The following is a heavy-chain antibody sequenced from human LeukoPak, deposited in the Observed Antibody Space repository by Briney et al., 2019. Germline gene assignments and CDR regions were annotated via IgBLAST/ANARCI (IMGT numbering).Heavy chain of an antibody. CDR2: IWYDGSNK. D-gene: IGHD6-13*01. Sequence: GGSLRLSCAASGFTFSTYGMHWVRQAPGKGLEWVAVIWYDGSNKYYADSVKGRFTISRDNSKNTVYLQVNSLRPEDTAVYYCAKRGYTSSWYIMDYWGQGSLVTVSS. V-gene: IGHV3-30*02. CDR1: GFTFSTYG. CDR3: AKRGYTSSWYIMDY. J-gene: IGHJ4*02.